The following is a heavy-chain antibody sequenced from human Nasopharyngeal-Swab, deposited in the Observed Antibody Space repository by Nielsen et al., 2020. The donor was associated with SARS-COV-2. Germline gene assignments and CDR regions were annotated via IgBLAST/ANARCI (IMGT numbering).Heavy chain of an antibody. Sequence: GGSLRLSCAASGFTFSAYVMSWVRQAPGKGLEWVSGIVNNGVNTYYEDSVKGRLTISSDNSKNPLYLQMNSLRAEDTALYYCAKGYHVNAYYFDYWGQGSLVTVSS. CDR1: GFTFSAYV. D-gene: IGHD1-1*01. J-gene: IGHJ4*02. CDR3: AKGYHVNAYYFDY. CDR2: IVNNGVNT. V-gene: IGHV3-23*01.